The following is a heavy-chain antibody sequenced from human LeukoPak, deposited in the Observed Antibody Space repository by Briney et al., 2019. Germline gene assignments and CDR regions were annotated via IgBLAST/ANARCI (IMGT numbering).Heavy chain of an antibody. CDR1: GFTFSSYG. V-gene: IGHV3-30*18. CDR3: AKDYYDSSGYYYQSDAFDI. Sequence: PGRSLRLSCAASGFTFSSYGMHWVRQAPGKGLEWVAVISYDGSNKYYADSVKGRFTISRDNSKNTLYLQMNSLGAEDTAVYYCAKDYYDSSGYYYQSDAFDIWGQGTMVTVSS. D-gene: IGHD3-22*01. CDR2: ISYDGSNK. J-gene: IGHJ3*02.